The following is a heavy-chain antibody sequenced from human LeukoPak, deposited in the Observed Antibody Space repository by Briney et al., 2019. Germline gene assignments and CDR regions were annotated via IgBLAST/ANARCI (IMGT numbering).Heavy chain of an antibody. CDR3: TTERTVGDLFDY. V-gene: IGHV3-15*01. D-gene: IGHD1-1*01. CDR2: IKSKTDGGAT. Sequence: GGSLRLSCAASGFTFSNAWTSWVRQAPGKGLEWVGRIKSKTDGGATDYAAPVKGRFTISRDDSKNTLYLQMNSLKTEDTAVYYCTTERTVGDLFDYWGQGTLVTVSS. CDR1: GFTFSNAW. J-gene: IGHJ4*02.